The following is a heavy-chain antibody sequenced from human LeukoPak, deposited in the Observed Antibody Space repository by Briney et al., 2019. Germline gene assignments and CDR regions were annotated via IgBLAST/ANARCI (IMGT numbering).Heavy chain of an antibody. CDR3: ARGQGATVPRVGKNWFDP. CDR1: GGSFSGYY. V-gene: IGHV4-34*01. Sequence: SETLSLTCAVYGGSFSGYYWNWIRQTPAKGMEWIGEVNESGGTNISPSLRSRVILSVDTSKNQFSLKLISVTVADTAIYYCARGQGATVPRVGKNWFDPWGQGTRVTVSS. J-gene: IGHJ5*02. CDR2: VNESGGT. D-gene: IGHD1-26*01.